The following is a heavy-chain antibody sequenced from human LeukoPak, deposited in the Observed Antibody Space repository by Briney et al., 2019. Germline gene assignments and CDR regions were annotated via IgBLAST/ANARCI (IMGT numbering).Heavy chain of an antibody. Sequence: SETLSLTCTVSGDSTSSSSYYWGWIRQPPGKGLEWIGSIYYSGSTHYTPSLKSRVTISVDTSKNQFSLKLSSVTAADTAVYYCARGITVTGHFDYWGQETLVTVSS. CDR1: GDSTSSSSYY. CDR3: ARGITVTGHFDY. V-gene: IGHV4-39*01. D-gene: IGHD6-19*01. J-gene: IGHJ4*02. CDR2: IYYSGST.